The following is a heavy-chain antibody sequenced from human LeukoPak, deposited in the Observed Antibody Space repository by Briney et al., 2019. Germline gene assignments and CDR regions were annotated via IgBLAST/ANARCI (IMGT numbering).Heavy chain of an antibody. CDR3: AKNVDTSDDY. J-gene: IGHJ4*02. CDR1: GFTLDDYG. D-gene: IGHD5-18*01. CDR2: FNWNGGST. Sequence: PGGSLRLSCAVSGFTLDDYGMSWVRQAPGKGLEWVSGFNWNGGSTGYADSVKGRFTISRDNSKNTLYLQMNSLRAEDTALYYCAKNVDTSDDYWGQGTLVTVSS. V-gene: IGHV3-20*04.